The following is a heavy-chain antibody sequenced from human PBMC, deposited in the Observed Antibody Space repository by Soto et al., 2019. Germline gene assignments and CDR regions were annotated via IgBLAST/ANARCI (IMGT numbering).Heavy chain of an antibody. CDR1: GGSFSGYY. CDR3: ARVFQTMVRGVIISGFDY. V-gene: IGHV4-34*01. Sequence: SETLSLTCAVYGGSFSGYYWSWIRQPPGKGLEWIGEINHSGSASYNPSLKSRVTISVDTSKNQFSLKLSSVTAADTAVYYCARVFQTMVRGVIISGFDYWGQGTLVTVSS. CDR2: INHSGSA. D-gene: IGHD3-10*01. J-gene: IGHJ4*02.